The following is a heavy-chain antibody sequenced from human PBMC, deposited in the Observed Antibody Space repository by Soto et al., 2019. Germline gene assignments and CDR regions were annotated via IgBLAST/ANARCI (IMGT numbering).Heavy chain of an antibody. CDR3: ARDKGVVNYYYYGMDV. J-gene: IGHJ6*02. V-gene: IGHV3-48*02. CDR1: GFTFSSYS. Sequence: PGGSLRLSCAASGFTFSSYSMNWVRQAPGKGLEWVSYISSSSSTIYYADSVKGRFTISRDNAKNSLYLQMNSLRDEDTAVYYCARDKGVVNYYYYGMDVWGQGTTVTVSS. D-gene: IGHD3-3*01. CDR2: ISSSSSTI.